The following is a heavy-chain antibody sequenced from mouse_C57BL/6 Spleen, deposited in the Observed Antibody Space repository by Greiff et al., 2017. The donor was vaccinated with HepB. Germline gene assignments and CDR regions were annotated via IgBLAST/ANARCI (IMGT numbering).Heavy chain of an antibody. Sequence: VKLMESGAELVRPGTSVKVSCKASGYAFTNYLIEWVKQRPGQGLEWIGVINPGSGGTNYNEKFKGKATLTADKSSSTAYMQLSSLTSEDSAVYFCAREAYYDYADYWGQGTTLTVSS. J-gene: IGHJ2*01. CDR2: INPGSGGT. D-gene: IGHD2-4*01. CDR1: GYAFTNYL. V-gene: IGHV1-54*01. CDR3: AREAYYDYADY.